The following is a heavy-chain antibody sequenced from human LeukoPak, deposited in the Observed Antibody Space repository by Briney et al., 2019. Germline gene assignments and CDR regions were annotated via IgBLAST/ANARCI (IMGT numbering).Heavy chain of an antibody. D-gene: IGHD3-16*01. J-gene: IGHJ5*02. Sequence: GGSLRLSCAASGFTFSSYGMHWVRQAPGKGLEWVAFIRYDGSNKYYADSVKGRFTISRGNSKNTLYLQMNSLRAEDTAVYYCAKDRGFMTNWFDPWGQGTLVTVSS. CDR2: IRYDGSNK. CDR3: AKDRGFMTNWFDP. CDR1: GFTFSSYG. V-gene: IGHV3-30*02.